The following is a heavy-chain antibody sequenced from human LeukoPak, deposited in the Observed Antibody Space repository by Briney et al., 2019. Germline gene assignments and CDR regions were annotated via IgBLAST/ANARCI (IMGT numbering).Heavy chain of an antibody. CDR3: GRERSKVGASPGAFDI. V-gene: IGHV1-69*05. J-gene: IGHJ3*02. D-gene: IGHD1-26*01. CDR1: GGTFSSYA. CDR2: IIPIFGTA. Sequence: SVKVSCKASGGTFSSYAISWVRQAPGQGLEWMGGIIPIFGTANYAQKFQGRVTITTDESTSTAYMELSSLRSEDTAVYYCGRERSKVGASPGAFDIWGQGTMVTVSS.